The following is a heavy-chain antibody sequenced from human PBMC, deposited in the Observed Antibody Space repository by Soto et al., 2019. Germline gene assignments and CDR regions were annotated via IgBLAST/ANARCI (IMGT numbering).Heavy chain of an antibody. J-gene: IGHJ4*02. CDR3: APHPGGGGY. D-gene: IGHD3-10*01. CDR2: IYSGGYT. CDR1: GFTVSNNY. V-gene: IGHV3-53*01. Sequence: EVQLVESGGGLIQPGGSLRLSCAVSGFTVSNNYMSWVRQAPGKGLEGVSVIYSGGYTAYGDSVKGRFTISRDNSNKTLYLKKKGVRAEARAVFFCAPHPGGGGYWGQGTLVTVSS.